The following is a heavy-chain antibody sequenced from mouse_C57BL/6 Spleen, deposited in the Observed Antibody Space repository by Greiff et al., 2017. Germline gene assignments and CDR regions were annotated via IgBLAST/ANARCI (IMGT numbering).Heavy chain of an antibody. CDR1: GYAFSSYW. CDR2: IYPGDGDT. J-gene: IGHJ4*01. D-gene: IGHD1-1*01. Sequence: QVQLKQSGAELVKPGASVKISCKASGYAFSSYWMNWVKQRPGKGLEWIGQIYPGDGDTNYNGKFKGKATLTADKSSSTAYMQLSSLTSEDSAVYFCARDGTTVVARYAMDYWGQGTSVTVSS. CDR3: ARDGTTVVARYAMDY. V-gene: IGHV1-80*01.